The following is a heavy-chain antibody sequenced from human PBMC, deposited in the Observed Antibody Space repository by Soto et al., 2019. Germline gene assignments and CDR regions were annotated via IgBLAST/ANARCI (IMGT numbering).Heavy chain of an antibody. J-gene: IGHJ6*02. CDR2: IIPIFGTA. CDR3: AATVTTFLVYYGMDV. CDR1: GGTFSSYA. Sequence: QVQLVQSGAEVKKPGSSVKVSCKASGGTFSSYAISWVRQAPGQGLEWMGGIIPIFGTANYAQKFQGRVTITTGEATRTASMELRSLRSEDTAVYYCAATVTTFLVYYGMDVWGQGTTVTVSS. V-gene: IGHV1-69*05. D-gene: IGHD4-17*01.